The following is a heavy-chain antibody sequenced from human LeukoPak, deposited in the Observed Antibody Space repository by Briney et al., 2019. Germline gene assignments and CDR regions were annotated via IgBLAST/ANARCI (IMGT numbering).Heavy chain of an antibody. CDR2: INPNSGGT. CDR3: SRDHPGDYVFSFEP. Sequence: ASVKVSYNASGYTFTGYYMHCVRHAPGQGLEWMGWINPNSGGTNYAQKFQGRVTMTTDTSISTAYMEPRNLRSDDTATYYFSRDHPGDYVFSFEPWGEGTLVTVAS. J-gene: IGHJ5*02. D-gene: IGHD4-17*01. CDR1: GYTFTGYY. V-gene: IGHV1-2*02.